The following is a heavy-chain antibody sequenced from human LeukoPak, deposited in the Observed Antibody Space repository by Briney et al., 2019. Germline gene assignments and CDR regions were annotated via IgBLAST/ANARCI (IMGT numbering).Heavy chain of an antibody. CDR2: INPAGRDT. V-gene: IGHV3-7*01. CDR1: GFTFSDYW. CDR3: VRWGVTAGMQD. Sequence: PGGSLRLSCEGSGFTFSDYWMGWVRQASGKGLEWVANINPAGRDTYYVGSVKGRFTISRDNVKKSTFLQMNSLRVEETAFYHCVRWGVTAGMQDWGQGTLVTVSS. J-gene: IGHJ4*02. D-gene: IGHD2-2*01.